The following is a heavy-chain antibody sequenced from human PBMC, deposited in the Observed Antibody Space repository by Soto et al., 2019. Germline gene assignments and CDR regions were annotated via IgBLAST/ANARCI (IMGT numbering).Heavy chain of an antibody. V-gene: IGHV3-74*01. J-gene: IGHJ5*02. CDR3: AREFCSGGNCYTSYYDP. Sequence: GGSLRLSCAASGLTFNRYWMHWVRHAPGKGLVWVSHINTDGSNTNYADSVKGRFTISRDNAKSTLFLQMNSLRDEDTAVYYCAREFCSGGNCYTSYYDPWGQGIPVTVSS. CDR1: GLTFNRYW. CDR2: INTDGSNT. D-gene: IGHD2-15*01.